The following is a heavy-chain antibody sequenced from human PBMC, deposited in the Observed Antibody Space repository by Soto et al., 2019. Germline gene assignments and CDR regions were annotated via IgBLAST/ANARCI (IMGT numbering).Heavy chain of an antibody. CDR1: GGSISSSSYY. CDR2: IYYSGST. Sequence: SETLSLTCTVSGGSISSSSYYWGCIRQPPGKGLEWIGSIYYSGSTYYNPSLKSRVTISVDTSKNQFSLKLSSVTAADTAVYYCARDLSSYYDILTGYYYYYGMDVWGQGTTVTVSS. D-gene: IGHD3-9*01. CDR3: ARDLSSYYDILTGYYYYYGMDV. J-gene: IGHJ6*02. V-gene: IGHV4-39*07.